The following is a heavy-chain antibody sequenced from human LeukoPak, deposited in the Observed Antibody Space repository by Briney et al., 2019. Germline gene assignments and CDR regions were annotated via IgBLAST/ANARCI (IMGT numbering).Heavy chain of an antibody. J-gene: IGHJ4*02. D-gene: IGHD3-22*01. Sequence: SETLSLTCTVSGGSITSCYWSWIRQPPGKGLEWIGYIYYSGSTNYNPSLKSRVTISVDTSKNQFSLKLSSVTAADTAVYYCARRAYSSGYYYFDYWGQGALVTVSS. CDR2: IYYSGST. CDR3: ARRAYSSGYYYFDY. CDR1: GGSITSCY. V-gene: IGHV4-59*01.